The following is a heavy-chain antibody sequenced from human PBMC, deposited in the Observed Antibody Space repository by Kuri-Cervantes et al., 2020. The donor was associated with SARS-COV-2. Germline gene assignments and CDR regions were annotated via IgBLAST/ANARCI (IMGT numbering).Heavy chain of an antibody. J-gene: IGHJ3*02. Sequence: SVKVSCKASGGTLSTYTITWVRQAPGQGLEWMGRIIPVLRVENYAQKFQGRVTITADKSTNTAYMELASLRSADTAVYYCARDSEMTRDAFEIWGQGTMVTVSS. CDR3: ARDSEMTRDAFEI. CDR2: IIPVLRVE. CDR1: GGTLSTYT. D-gene: IGHD4-11*01. V-gene: IGHV1-69*04.